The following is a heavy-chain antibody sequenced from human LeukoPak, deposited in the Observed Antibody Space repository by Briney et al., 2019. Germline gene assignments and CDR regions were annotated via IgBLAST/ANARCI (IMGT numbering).Heavy chain of an antibody. J-gene: IGHJ4*02. V-gene: IGHV3-23*01. CDR3: AKDPIKRWYFDY. D-gene: IGHD5-24*01. CDR2: ISGSGGST. Sequence: SCKASGGTFSSYGMSWVRQAPGKGLEWVSAISGSGGSTYYADSVKGRFTISRDNSKNTLYLQMNSLRAEDTAVYYCAKDPIKRWYFDYWGQGTLVTVSS. CDR1: GGTFSSYG.